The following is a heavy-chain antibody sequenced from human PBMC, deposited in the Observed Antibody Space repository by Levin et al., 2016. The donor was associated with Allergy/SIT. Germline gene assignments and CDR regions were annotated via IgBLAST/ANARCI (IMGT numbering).Heavy chain of an antibody. CDR3: ARWGVTGTTLGSFDY. D-gene: IGHD1-7*01. J-gene: IGHJ4*02. CDR2: IYYSGST. Sequence: WIRQPPGKGLEWIGYIYYSGSTYYNPSLKSRVTISVDTSKNQFSLKLSSVTAADTAVYYCARWGVTGTTLGSFDYWGQGTLVTVSS. V-gene: IGHV4-31*02.